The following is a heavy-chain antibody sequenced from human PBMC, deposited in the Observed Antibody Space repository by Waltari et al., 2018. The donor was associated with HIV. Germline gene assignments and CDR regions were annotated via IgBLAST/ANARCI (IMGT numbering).Heavy chain of an antibody. CDR3: ARVRSPGYTYGFYFYYYGMDV. V-gene: IGHV4-31*03. J-gene: IGHJ6*02. D-gene: IGHD5-18*01. Sequence: QVQLQESGPGLVKHAQTLSLTCTVSGGPISSGGYYRSWIRQHPGRDLAWIGFIYYSGSTSYNPSLKSRVTISVDTSKNQFSLKLSSVTAADTAVYYCARVRSPGYTYGFYFYYYGMDVWGQGTTVTVSS. CDR2: IYYSGST. CDR1: GGPISSGGYY.